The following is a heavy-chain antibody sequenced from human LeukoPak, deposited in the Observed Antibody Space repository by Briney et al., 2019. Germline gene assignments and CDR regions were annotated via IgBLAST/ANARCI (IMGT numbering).Heavy chain of an antibody. J-gene: IGHJ4*02. D-gene: IGHD2-2*02. CDR3: ARGRRGIVVVPAAILFDY. CDR1: GGSFSGYY. CDR2: INHSGST. V-gene: IGHV4-34*01. Sequence: SETLSLTCAVYGGSFSGYYWSWIRQPPGKGLEWIGEINHSGSTNYNPSLKSRVTISVDTSKNQFSLKLSSVTAADTAVYYCARGRRGIVVVPAAILFDYWGQGTLVTVSS.